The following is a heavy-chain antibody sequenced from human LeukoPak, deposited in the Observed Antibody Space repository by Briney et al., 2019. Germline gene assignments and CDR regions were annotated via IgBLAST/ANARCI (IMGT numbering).Heavy chain of an antibody. CDR2: ISSRSSAI. V-gene: IGHV3-11*01. CDR3: ARETGSGSYLLDY. Sequence: PGGSLRLSCAASGFTFSDYYMSWIRQAPGKGLEWVSYISSRSSAIYYADSVKGRFTISRDNAKNSLYLQMNSLRAEDTAVYYCARETGSGSYLLDYWGQGTLVTVSS. CDR1: GFTFSDYY. J-gene: IGHJ4*02. D-gene: IGHD1-26*01.